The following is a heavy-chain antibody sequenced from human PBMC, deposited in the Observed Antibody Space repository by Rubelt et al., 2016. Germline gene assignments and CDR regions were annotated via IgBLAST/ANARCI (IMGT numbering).Heavy chain of an antibody. CDR3: ANDRWELRNGGWFDP. V-gene: IGHV3-23*01. D-gene: IGHD1-26*01. CDR1: GFTFSTYG. Sequence: PGGSLRLSCAASGFTFSTYGMTWARQAPGKGPEWVSAIRGSGGSTYSADSVKGRFTISRDKSKNTLYLQMNSLRAEATAVYYCANDRWELRNGGWFDPWGQGTVVTVSS. CDR2: IRGSGGST. J-gene: IGHJ5*02.